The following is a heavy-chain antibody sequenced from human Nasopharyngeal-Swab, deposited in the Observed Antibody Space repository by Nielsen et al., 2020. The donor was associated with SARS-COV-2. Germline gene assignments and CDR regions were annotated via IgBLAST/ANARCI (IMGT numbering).Heavy chain of an antibody. Sequence: ASVKVPCKASGYTFTGYYMHWVRQAPGQGLEWMGRINPNSGGTNYAQKFQGRVTMTRDTSISTAYMELSRLRSDDTAVYYCARDQSGYSYGFDYWGQGTLVTVSS. D-gene: IGHD5-18*01. CDR1: GYTFTGYY. V-gene: IGHV1-2*06. J-gene: IGHJ4*02. CDR3: ARDQSGYSYGFDY. CDR2: INPNSGGT.